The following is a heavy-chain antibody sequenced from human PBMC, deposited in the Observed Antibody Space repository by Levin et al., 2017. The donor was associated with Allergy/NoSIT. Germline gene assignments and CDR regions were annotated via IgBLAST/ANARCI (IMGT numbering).Heavy chain of an antibody. D-gene: IGHD1-26*01. CDR3: VSDPEGSRGAIRFDY. Sequence: GGSLRLSCAVSGFSFSAYSMNWVRQAPGKGLEWLAYVDGHGTRIFYADSAKGRFTISRDNAQNSLYLQMNSLRAEDSGTYYCVSDPEGSRGAIRFDYWGQGTLVTVSS. CDR1: GFSFSAYS. CDR2: VDGHGTRI. J-gene: IGHJ4*02. V-gene: IGHV3-48*01.